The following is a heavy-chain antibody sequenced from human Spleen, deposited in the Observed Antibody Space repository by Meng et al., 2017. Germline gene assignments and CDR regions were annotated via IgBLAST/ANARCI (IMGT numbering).Heavy chain of an antibody. Sequence: PKRSGPRRVRPSQTLSPTCTVSGGSIGSGGYYWTWIRQHPGKGLEWIGYIYHTGSTYYNPSLKSRLYMSVDTSKNQFTLTLSSLTVADTAVYYCARTLRDYGKLDYWGQGTLVTVSS. J-gene: IGHJ4*02. CDR3: ARTLRDYGKLDY. CDR2: IYHTGST. D-gene: IGHD4-17*01. V-gene: IGHV4-31*03. CDR1: GGSIGSGGYY.